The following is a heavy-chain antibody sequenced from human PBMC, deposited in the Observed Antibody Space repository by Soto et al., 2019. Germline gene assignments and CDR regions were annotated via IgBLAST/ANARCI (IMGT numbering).Heavy chain of an antibody. Sequence: GGSLRLSCAASGFTFSSYAMSWVRQAPGKGLEWVSAISGSGGSTYYADSVKGRFTISRENSKNTLYLQMNSLRAEDTAVYYCAKDMAMAIMGGYYYYYGMDVWGQGTTVTVSS. V-gene: IGHV3-23*01. CDR2: ISGSGGST. J-gene: IGHJ6*02. CDR1: GFTFSSYA. CDR3: AKDMAMAIMGGYYYYYGMDV. D-gene: IGHD5-18*01.